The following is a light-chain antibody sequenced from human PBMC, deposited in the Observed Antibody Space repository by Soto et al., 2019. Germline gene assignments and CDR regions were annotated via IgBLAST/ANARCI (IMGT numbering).Light chain of an antibody. CDR1: SSDVGSYNR. Sequence: QSVLTQPPSVSGSPGQSVTISCTGTSSDVGSYNRVSWYQQPPGTAPKLMIYEVSNRPSVVPDLFSGSKSGNTASLTISGLHADDDADYYCSSYTSSSTYVFGTGTKLTVL. V-gene: IGLV2-18*02. CDR3: SSYTSSSTYV. J-gene: IGLJ1*01. CDR2: EVS.